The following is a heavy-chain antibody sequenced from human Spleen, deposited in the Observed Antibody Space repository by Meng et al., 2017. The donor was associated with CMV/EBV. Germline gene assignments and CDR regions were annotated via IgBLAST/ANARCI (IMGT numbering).Heavy chain of an antibody. Sequence: GKSLKISCAASGFTFRSYAMSWVRQAPGKGLEWVSAISGGAGSTYYAGSVEGRFTISRDNSKNTLYLQMNSLRAEDTAVYYCAKDDYYDTSGYSYFEYWGQGALVTVSS. CDR2: ISGGAGST. J-gene: IGHJ4*02. D-gene: IGHD3-22*01. CDR1: GFTFRSYA. CDR3: AKDDYYDTSGYSYFEY. V-gene: IGHV3-23*01.